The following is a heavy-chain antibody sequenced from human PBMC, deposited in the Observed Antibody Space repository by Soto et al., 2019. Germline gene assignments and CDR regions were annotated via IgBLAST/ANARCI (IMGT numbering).Heavy chain of an antibody. D-gene: IGHD3-16*01. V-gene: IGHV1-18*01. CDR2: INPNSGGT. Sequence: ASVKVSCKASGYTFNSYDINWVRQATGQGLEWMGWINPNSGGTNYAQNLQGRLTLTTDTSTTTAYMELRSLRSNDTAIYYCAMVDVYVTPSPQDVWGQGTTVTSP. J-gene: IGHJ6*02. CDR1: GYTFNSYD. CDR3: AMVDVYVTPSPQDV.